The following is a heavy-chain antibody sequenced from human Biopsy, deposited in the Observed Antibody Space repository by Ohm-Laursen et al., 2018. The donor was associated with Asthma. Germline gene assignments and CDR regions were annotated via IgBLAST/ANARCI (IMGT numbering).Heavy chain of an antibody. CDR3: ARQSGQDYGDSSGFDI. Sequence: SLRLSCAAPGFVFSQCGMHWVRQGPGKGLEWVALVSSDGHNIYYEDSLKGRFTISRDSSRNRLYLQINRLTVEDSAVYFCARQSGQDYGDSSGFDIWGQGTKVAVSS. J-gene: IGHJ3*02. D-gene: IGHD3-22*01. CDR1: GFVFSQCG. V-gene: IGHV3-30*03. CDR2: VSSDGHNI.